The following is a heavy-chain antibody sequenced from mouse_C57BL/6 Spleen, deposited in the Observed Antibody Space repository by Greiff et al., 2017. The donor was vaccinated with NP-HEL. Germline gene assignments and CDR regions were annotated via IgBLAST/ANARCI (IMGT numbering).Heavy chain of an antibody. CDR3: ARCGYDWRFAY. J-gene: IGHJ3*01. V-gene: IGHV1-4*01. Sequence: VKLMESGAELARPGASVKMSCKASGYTFTSYTMHWVKQRPGQGLEWIGYINPSSGYTKYNQKFKDKATLTADKSSSTAYMQLSSLTSEDSAVYYCARCGYDWRFAYWGQGTLVTVSA. CDR2: INPSSGYT. CDR1: GYTFTSYT. D-gene: IGHD2-2*01.